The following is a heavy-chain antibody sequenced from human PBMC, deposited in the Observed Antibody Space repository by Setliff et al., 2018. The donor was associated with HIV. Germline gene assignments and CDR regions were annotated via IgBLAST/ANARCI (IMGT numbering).Heavy chain of an antibody. CDR3: ARDRCDSVKCYLYNWFDP. CDR2: IYHSGST. J-gene: IGHJ5*02. V-gene: IGHV4-4*02. D-gene: IGHD3-22*01. Sequence: PSETLSLTCTVSGASISSSNWWNWVRQPPGKGLEWIGQIYHSGSTNYNPSLKSRVTISLDTSKNQFSLQVTSVTAADTAVYYCARDRCDSVKCYLYNWFDPWGQGTLVTVSS. CDR1: GASISSSNW.